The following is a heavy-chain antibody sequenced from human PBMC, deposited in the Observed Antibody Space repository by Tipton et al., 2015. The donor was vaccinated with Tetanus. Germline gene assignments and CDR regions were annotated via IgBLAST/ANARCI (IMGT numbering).Heavy chain of an antibody. J-gene: IGHJ4*02. V-gene: IGHV4-59*01. CDR2: IYYSGST. CDR1: GGSISTYH. CDR3: ARGGIAAAGGGLDY. Sequence: GLVKPSETLSLTCTVSGGSISTYHWNWIRQFPGKGLEWIGYIYYSGSTNYNPSLKSRVTISVDTSKNQFSLKLSSVTAADTAVYYCARGGIAAAGGGLDYWGQGTLVTVSS. D-gene: IGHD6-13*01.